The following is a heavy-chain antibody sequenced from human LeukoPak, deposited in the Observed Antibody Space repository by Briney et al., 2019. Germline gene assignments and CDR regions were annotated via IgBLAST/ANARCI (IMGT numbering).Heavy chain of an antibody. J-gene: IGHJ5*02. D-gene: IGHD5-24*01. CDR2: IYPGDSDT. V-gene: IGHV5-51*01. CDR3: ARHGEMATMANWFDP. CDR1: GYTFTSYW. Sequence: ASVKVSCKASGYTFTSYWIGWVRQMPGKGLEWMGIIYPGDSDTRYSPSFQGQVTISADKSISTAYLQWSSLKASDTAMYYCARHGEMATMANWFDPWGQGTLVTVSS.